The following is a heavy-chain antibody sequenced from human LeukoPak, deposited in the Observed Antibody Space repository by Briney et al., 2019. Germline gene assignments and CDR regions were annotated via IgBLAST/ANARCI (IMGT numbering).Heavy chain of an antibody. CDR2: ISSIGNTI. Sequence: GGSLRLSCAASGFTFSSYEMNWVRQAPGKGLEWVSYISSIGNTIYYADSVKGRFTISRDNAKNSLYLQMNSLRAEDTAIYYCARDKNYYDSSGRRKVTDYWGQGTLVTVSS. V-gene: IGHV3-48*03. D-gene: IGHD3-22*01. CDR1: GFTFSSYE. CDR3: ARDKNYYDSSGRRKVTDY. J-gene: IGHJ4*02.